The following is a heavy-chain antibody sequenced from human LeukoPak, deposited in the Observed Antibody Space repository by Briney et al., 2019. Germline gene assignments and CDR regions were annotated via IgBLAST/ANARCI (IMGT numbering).Heavy chain of an antibody. V-gene: IGHV4-59*12. CDR1: GGSISSYY. J-gene: IGHJ6*03. D-gene: IGHD5-12*01. CDR3: ARALSGYAKPYYYYMDV. CDR2: FYYCGST. Sequence: SETLSLTCTVSGGSISSYYWSWIRQPPGKGLEWIGYFYYCGSTNYNPSLKSRVTMSVDTSKNQFSLKPSSVTAADTAVYYCARALSGYAKPYYYYMDVWGKGTTVTISS.